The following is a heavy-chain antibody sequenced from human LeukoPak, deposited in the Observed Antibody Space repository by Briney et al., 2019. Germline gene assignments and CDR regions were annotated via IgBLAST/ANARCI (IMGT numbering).Heavy chain of an antibody. CDR2: IYYSGST. V-gene: IGHV4-59*01. Sequence: SETLSLTCTVSGGSISSYYWSWIRQPPGKGLEWIGYIYYSGSTNYNPSLKSRVTISVDTSKNQFSLKLSSVTAADTAVYYCARLILTTYDAFDIWGQRTMVTVSS. CDR3: ARLILTTYDAFDI. J-gene: IGHJ3*02. CDR1: GGSISSYY. D-gene: IGHD3-3*01.